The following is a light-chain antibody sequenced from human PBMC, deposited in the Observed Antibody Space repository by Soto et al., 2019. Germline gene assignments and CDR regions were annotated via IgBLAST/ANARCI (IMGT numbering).Light chain of an antibody. V-gene: IGLV2-23*01. CDR1: SSDVGSYNL. CDR3: CSYAGSRV. Sequence: QSALTQPASVSGSPGQSITISCTGTSSDVGSYNLVSWYQQHPGKAPKLRIYEGSKRPSGVSNRFSGSKSGNTASLTISGLQAEYEADYYCCSYAGSRVFGGGTKLTVL. J-gene: IGLJ3*02. CDR2: EGS.